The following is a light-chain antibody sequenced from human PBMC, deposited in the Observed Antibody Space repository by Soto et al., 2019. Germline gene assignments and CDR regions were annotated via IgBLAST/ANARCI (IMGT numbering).Light chain of an antibody. CDR1: QSFNSIY. CDR3: HQYDSWT. V-gene: IGKV3-20*01. J-gene: IGKJ1*01. Sequence: VWMSSQRTLALSPGGVATVCCRASQSFNSIYLAWYQQKPGQAPRLLIYGASSRATGIPDRFSGSGSATDFTLTISRLEPEDFAVYYRHQYDSWTCGQGTKVDIK. CDR2: GAS.